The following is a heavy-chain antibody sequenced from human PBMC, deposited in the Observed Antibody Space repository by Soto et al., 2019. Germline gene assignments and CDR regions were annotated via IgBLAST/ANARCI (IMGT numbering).Heavy chain of an antibody. D-gene: IGHD6-19*01. CDR1: RFTFSSYA. J-gene: IGHJ4*02. Sequence: EVQLLESGGGLVQPGGSLRLSCAASRFTFSSYAMNWVRQAPGKWLEWVSVISGSGGSTYYADSVKGRFTISRDNSKITLYLQMNSLRAEDTAVYYCARRSSGWYFDYWGQGTLVTGSS. V-gene: IGHV3-23*01. CDR3: ARRSSGWYFDY. CDR2: ISGSGGST.